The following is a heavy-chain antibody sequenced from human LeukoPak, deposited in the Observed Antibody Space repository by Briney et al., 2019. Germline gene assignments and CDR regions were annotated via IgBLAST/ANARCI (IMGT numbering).Heavy chain of an antibody. V-gene: IGHV3-49*03. J-gene: IGHJ4*02. CDR2: IRSKAYGGTT. Sequence: GGSLRLSCTASGFTFGDYAMSWFRQAPGKGLEWVGFIRSKAYGGTTEYAASVKGRFSISRDDSKSIAYLQMNSLKTEDTAVYYCTRGKHDYSNPAPDYWGQGTLVTVSS. CDR1: GFTFGDYA. D-gene: IGHD4-11*01. CDR3: TRGKHDYSNPAPDY.